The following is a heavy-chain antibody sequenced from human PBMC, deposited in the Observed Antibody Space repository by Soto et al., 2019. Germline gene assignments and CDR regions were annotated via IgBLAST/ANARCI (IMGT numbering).Heavy chain of an antibody. D-gene: IGHD2-15*01. CDR2: IYYGGST. CDR3: ARDTASTYLSALDI. CDR1: GGSISTYF. V-gene: IGHV4-59*01. J-gene: IGHJ3*02. Sequence: PSETLSLTCTVSGGSISTYFWSWIRQPPGKGLEWIGYIYYGGSTNYNPSLKSRVTISVDTSKSQFSLKLSSVTAADTAVYYCARDTASTYLSALDIWGQGTMVPVSS.